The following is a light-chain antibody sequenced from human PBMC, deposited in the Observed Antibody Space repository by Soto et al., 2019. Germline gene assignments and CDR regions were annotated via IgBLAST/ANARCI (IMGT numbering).Light chain of an antibody. J-gene: IGLJ3*02. Sequence: QSVLTQPPSASGTPGQRVTMSCSGSRSNIGRNIVHWYKQLPGTAPTLLIYDNYQRPSGVPDRFSGSKSGTSASLAISGLQSEDEALYYCATWDDSLTGVVFGGGTKLTVL. CDR1: RSNIGRNI. CDR2: DNY. V-gene: IGLV1-44*01. CDR3: ATWDDSLTGVV.